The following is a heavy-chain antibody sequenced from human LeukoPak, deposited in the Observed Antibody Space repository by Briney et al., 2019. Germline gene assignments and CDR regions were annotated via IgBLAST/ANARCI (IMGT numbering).Heavy chain of an antibody. CDR2: INSDGSNT. V-gene: IGHV3-74*01. CDR1: GFRFSGYW. Sequence: GGSLRLSCAASGFRFSGYWMHWVRQVPGKGLVWVSRINSDGSNTNYADSVKGRFTISRDNAKNTLYLQMNSLRAEDTAVYYCARGPSGYHNTGGQGTLVTVSS. CDR3: ARGPSGYHNT. J-gene: IGHJ4*02. D-gene: IGHD5-12*01.